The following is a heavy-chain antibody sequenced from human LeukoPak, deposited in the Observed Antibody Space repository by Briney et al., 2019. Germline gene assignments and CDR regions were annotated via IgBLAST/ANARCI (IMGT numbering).Heavy chain of an antibody. CDR3: THTYTVTTWEEYFQH. CDR2: ISGSGGST. D-gene: IGHD4-17*01. J-gene: IGHJ1*01. V-gene: IGHV3-23*01. Sequence: GGSLRLSCAASGFTFSNYAMSWVRQAPGKGLEWVSAISGSGGSTYYADSVKGRFTISRDNSKNTLYLQMNNLRAEDTAVYYCTHTYTVTTWEEYFQHWGQGTLVTVSS. CDR1: GFTFSNYA.